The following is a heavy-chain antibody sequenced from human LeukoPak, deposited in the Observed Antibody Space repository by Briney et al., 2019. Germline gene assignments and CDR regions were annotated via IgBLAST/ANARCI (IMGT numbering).Heavy chain of an antibody. Sequence: GGSLRLSCAASGFTFSSYSMNWVRQAPGKGLEWVSSISSSSSYIYYADSVKGRFTISRDNAKNSLYLQMNSLRAEDTAVYYCARDVTLGNFDYWGQGILVIVSS. V-gene: IGHV3-21*01. J-gene: IGHJ4*02. D-gene: IGHD3-16*01. CDR1: GFTFSSYS. CDR3: ARDVTLGNFDY. CDR2: ISSSSSYI.